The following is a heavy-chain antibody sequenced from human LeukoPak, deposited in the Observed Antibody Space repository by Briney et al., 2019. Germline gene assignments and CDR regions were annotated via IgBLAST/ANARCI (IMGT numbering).Heavy chain of an antibody. J-gene: IGHJ4*02. CDR3: ARLGDGYKLDY. Sequence: PSETLSLTCTVSGGSISSGGYYWSWIRQHPGKGLEWIGYIYYSGSTYYNPSLKSRVTISVDTSKNQFSLKLSSVTAADTAVYYCARLGDGYKLDYWGQGTLVTVSS. CDR2: IYYSGST. D-gene: IGHD5-24*01. V-gene: IGHV4-31*03. CDR1: GGSISSGGYY.